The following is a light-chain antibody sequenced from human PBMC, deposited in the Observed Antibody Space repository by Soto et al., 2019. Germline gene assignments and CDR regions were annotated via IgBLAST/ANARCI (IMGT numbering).Light chain of an antibody. CDR1: TIYKY. J-gene: IGLJ2*01. CDR2: DVT. CDR3: CSCAYQYTPVV. V-gene: IGLV2-11*01. Sequence: QSALTQPRSVSGSPGQSVTISCTGTTIYKYVSWYQQHPAKAPKLMIYDVTKRPSGVPDRFSGSKSGDTASLTISGLQAEDEADYFCCSCAYQYTPVVFGGGTKLTVL.